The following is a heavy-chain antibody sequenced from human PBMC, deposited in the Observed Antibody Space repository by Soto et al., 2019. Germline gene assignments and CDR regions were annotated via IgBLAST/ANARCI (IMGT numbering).Heavy chain of an antibody. V-gene: IGHV4-4*02. Sequence: SETLSLTCAVSGGSFTSNNWWTWVRQPPGQGLEWIGEIYRTGSTNYNPSLKSRVTISLNKSENQFSLKVTSLTAADTAVYYCASRDPGTSVDYWGQGTLVTVAS. CDR1: GGSFTSNNW. J-gene: IGHJ4*02. D-gene: IGHD1-7*01. CDR2: IYRTGST. CDR3: ASRDPGTSVDY.